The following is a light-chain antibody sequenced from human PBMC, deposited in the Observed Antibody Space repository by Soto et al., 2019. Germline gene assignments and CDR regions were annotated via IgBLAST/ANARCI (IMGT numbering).Light chain of an antibody. CDR3: QQAKSFPRT. Sequence: DIQMTQSPSSVSASVGDRVTITCRASQDISSWLAWYQQKPGKAPKLLIYGASSLQSGVPSRFSGSGSGTDYTLTITSLQPEDVATYYCQQAKSFPRTSGHGTKVDIK. CDR1: QDISSW. V-gene: IGKV1-12*01. J-gene: IGKJ1*01. CDR2: GAS.